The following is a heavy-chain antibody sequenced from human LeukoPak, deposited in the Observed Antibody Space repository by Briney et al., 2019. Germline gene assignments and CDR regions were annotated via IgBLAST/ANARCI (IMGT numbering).Heavy chain of an antibody. V-gene: IGHV3-49*05. CDR3: LRDLADS. CDR2: IRSKAYGGTT. CDR1: GFTFGDYA. J-gene: IGHJ5*01. Sequence: KPGRSLRLSCTASGFTFGDYAMSCFRQAPGKGRERVGFIRSKAYGGTTEYAASVKGRFTISRDDSKSIAYLQINSLKTEDTAVYSCLRDLADSWGQGTLVTVPS.